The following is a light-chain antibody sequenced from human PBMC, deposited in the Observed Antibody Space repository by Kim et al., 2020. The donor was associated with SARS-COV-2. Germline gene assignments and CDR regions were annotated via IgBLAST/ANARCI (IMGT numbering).Light chain of an antibody. CDR3: AAWDDSLNGYV. CDR1: SSNVGSNA. J-gene: IGLJ1*01. Sequence: QSVLTQPPSASGTPGQRVTISCSGSSSNVGSNAVNWYQQLPGTAPKLLIYRNNQRRSGVPDRFSGSKSDTSASLAISGLQSEDEADYYCAAWDDSLNGYVFGTGTKVTVL. V-gene: IGLV1-44*01. CDR2: RNN.